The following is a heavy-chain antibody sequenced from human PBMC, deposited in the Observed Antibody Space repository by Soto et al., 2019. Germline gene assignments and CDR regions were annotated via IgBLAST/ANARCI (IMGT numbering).Heavy chain of an antibody. V-gene: IGHV3-21*06. D-gene: IGHD2-15*01. CDR1: GFTFSLYT. CDR3: VTLCGGSCFFGVDV. J-gene: IGHJ6*02. Sequence: EVQLVESGGGLVKPGGSLRLSCAASGFTFSLYTMTWVRQAPGKGLEWVASISSATSDIYYADSVRGRVTISRDNARNAHYLQMNSLTGEDTSSYYCVTLCGGSCFFGVDVWGQGTTGTVSS. CDR2: ISSATSDI.